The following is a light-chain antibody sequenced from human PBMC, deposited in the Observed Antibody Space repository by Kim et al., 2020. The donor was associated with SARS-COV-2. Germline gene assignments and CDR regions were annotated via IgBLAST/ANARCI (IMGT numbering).Light chain of an antibody. CDR3: QEYKSNSWT. CDR2: DAS. Sequence: GDRVTITCRASQSVNIYLAWYQHRPGKAPDLLIYDASSLQTGVPSRFRGSGSGTDFTLTISGLQPDDFATYYCQEYKSNSWTFGQGTKVDIK. V-gene: IGKV1-5*01. J-gene: IGKJ1*01. CDR1: QSVNIY.